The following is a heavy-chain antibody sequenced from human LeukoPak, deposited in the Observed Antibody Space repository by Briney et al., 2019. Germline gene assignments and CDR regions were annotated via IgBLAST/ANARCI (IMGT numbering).Heavy chain of an antibody. CDR2: IYSSGST. D-gene: IGHD2-21*02. CDR1: GGSISSYY. Sequence: SSETLSLTCTVSGGSISSYYWSWIRQPPGQGLEWIGYIYSSGSTNYNPSLKSRVTISEDTSKNQFSLKLRSVTAADTAVYYCARFAYCGGHCWYYFDYWGQGTLVTVSS. CDR3: ARFAYCGGHCWYYFDY. J-gene: IGHJ4*02. V-gene: IGHV4-59*01.